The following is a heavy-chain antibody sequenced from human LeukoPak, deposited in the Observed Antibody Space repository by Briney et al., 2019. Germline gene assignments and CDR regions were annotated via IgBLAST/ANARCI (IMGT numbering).Heavy chain of an antibody. J-gene: IGHJ4*02. CDR1: GGSFSGFY. V-gene: IGHV4-34*01. CDR3: ARDTDGDYSFDY. CDR2: INHSGST. D-gene: IGHD4-17*01. Sequence: SETLSLTCAVYGGSFSGFYWSWIRQPPGKGLEWIGEINHSGSTNYNPSLKSRVTISVDTSKNQFSLKLSSVTAADTAVYYCARDTDGDYSFDYWGQGTLVTVSS.